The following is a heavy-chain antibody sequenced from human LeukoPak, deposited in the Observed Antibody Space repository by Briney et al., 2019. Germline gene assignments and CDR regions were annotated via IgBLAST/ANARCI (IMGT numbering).Heavy chain of an antibody. CDR3: ARVKWFGELSVFDP. CDR1: GGSISSGGYS. CDR2: IYHSGST. Sequence: SETLSLTCAVSGGSISSGGYSWSWIRQPPGKGLEWIGYIYHSGSTYYNPSLKSRVTISVDTSKNQFSLKLSSVTAADTAVYYCARVKWFGELSVFDPWGQGTLVTVSS. D-gene: IGHD3-10*01. J-gene: IGHJ5*02. V-gene: IGHV4-30-2*01.